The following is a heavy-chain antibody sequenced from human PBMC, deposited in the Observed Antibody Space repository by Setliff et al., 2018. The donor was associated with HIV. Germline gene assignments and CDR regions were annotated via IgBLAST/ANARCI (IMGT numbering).Heavy chain of an antibody. CDR1: RDAMSSSSDS. V-gene: IGHV4-61*09. J-gene: IGHJ4*03. D-gene: IGHD3-3*01. CDR3: ARLGDFSYSSHYLYAFDF. CDR2: IDTSGST. Sequence: SETLSLTCTVSRDAMSSSSDSWTWIRQPAGKGLEWIGHIDTSGSTKYHPPLESRVTISVDKSKRQFSLTLSSVTAADTALYFCARLGDFSYSSHYLYAFDFWGHGALVTVSS.